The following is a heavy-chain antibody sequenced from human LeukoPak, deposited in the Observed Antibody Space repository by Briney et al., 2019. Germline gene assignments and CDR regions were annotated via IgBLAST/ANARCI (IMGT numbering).Heavy chain of an antibody. J-gene: IGHJ3*02. V-gene: IGHV4-59*01. CDR3: ARVWDYYDSSDAFDI. D-gene: IGHD3-22*01. CDR1: DDSISDYY. CDR2: FYNSGRS. Sequence: SETLSLTCTVSDDSISDYYRGWIRQPPGKGLEWIGYFYNSGRSTYNPSLKSRVTISVDTSKNQFSLKLSSVTAADTAVYYCARVWDYYDSSDAFDIWGQGTMVTVSS.